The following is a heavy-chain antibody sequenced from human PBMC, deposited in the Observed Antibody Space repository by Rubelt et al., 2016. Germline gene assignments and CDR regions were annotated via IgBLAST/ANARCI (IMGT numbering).Heavy chain of an antibody. J-gene: IGHJ4*02. D-gene: IGHD6-19*01. CDR3: ARDLYKGPRWLVAY. CDR2: INPNSGGT. V-gene: IGHV1-2*02. Sequence: QVQLVQSGAEVKKPGASVKVSCKASGYTFTGYYMHWVRQAPGQGLEWMGWINPNSGGTNYEQKFQGRVTMTRETSISTAYMERSRLRSDDTAVYYCARDLYKGPRWLVAYWGQGTLVTVSS. CDR1: GYTFTGYY.